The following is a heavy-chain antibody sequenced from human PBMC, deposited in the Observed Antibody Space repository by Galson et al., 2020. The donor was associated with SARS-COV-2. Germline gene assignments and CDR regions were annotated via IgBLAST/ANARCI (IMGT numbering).Heavy chain of an antibody. Sequence: GGSLRLSCAASGFTFSSYAMSWVRQAPGKGLGWVSAISGSGGSTYYADSVKGRFTISRDNSKNTLYLQMNSLRAEDTAVYYCAKDTAGYGDYGDAFDIWGQGTMVTVSS. J-gene: IGHJ3*02. V-gene: IGHV3-23*01. CDR2: ISGSGGST. CDR3: AKDTAGYGDYGDAFDI. CDR1: GFTFSSYA. D-gene: IGHD4-17*01.